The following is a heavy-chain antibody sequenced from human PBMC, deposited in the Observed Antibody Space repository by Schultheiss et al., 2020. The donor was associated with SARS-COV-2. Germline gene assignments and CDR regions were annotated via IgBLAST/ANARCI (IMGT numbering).Heavy chain of an antibody. Sequence: SETLSLTCAVSGYSISSGHFWGWMRQPPGKGLEWIGTIHHGGSTYYNPSLKSRVTISVDTSKNQFSLKLSSVTAADTAVYYCARMLYCSSTSCYAGFDYWGQGTLVTVSS. CDR2: IHHGGST. D-gene: IGHD2-2*01. J-gene: IGHJ4*02. CDR3: ARMLYCSSTSCYAGFDY. CDR1: GYSISSGHF. V-gene: IGHV4-38-2*01.